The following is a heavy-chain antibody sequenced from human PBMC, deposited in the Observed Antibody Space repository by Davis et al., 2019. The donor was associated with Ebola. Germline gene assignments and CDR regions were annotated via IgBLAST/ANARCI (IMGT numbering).Heavy chain of an antibody. CDR3: ARDIAAATWVDY. CDR1: GFTFSDYY. Sequence: GESLKISCAASGFTFSDYYMSWIRQAPGKGLEWVSYISSSGSTIYYADSVKGRFTISRDNAKNSLYLQMNSLRAEDTAVYYCARDIAAATWVDYWGQGTLVTVSS. J-gene: IGHJ4*02. D-gene: IGHD6-13*01. V-gene: IGHV3-11*01. CDR2: ISSSGSTI.